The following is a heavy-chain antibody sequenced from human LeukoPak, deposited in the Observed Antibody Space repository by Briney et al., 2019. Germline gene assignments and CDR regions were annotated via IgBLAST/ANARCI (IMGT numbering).Heavy chain of an antibody. CDR2: IRSSGTTI. D-gene: IGHD6-19*01. CDR3: ARDRGAVTDVFDY. Sequence: GGSLRLSCAASGFTFSSYAMSWIRQAPGKGLEWVSYIRSSGTTIHYADSVKGRFTISRDNAKNSLYLQMNSLRAEDTAVYYCARDRGAVTDVFDYWGQGTLVTVSS. J-gene: IGHJ4*02. CDR1: GFTFSSYA. V-gene: IGHV3-11*04.